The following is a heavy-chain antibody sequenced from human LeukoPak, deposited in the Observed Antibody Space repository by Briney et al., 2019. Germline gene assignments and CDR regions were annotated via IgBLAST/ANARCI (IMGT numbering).Heavy chain of an antibody. Sequence: SETLSLTCAVYGGSFSGYYWSWIRQPPGQGLEWIGEINHSGSTNYNPSLKSRVTISVDTSKNQFSLKLSSVTAADTAVYYCARGLIGGSYYLDYWGQGTLVTVSS. CDR1: GGSFSGYY. D-gene: IGHD1-26*01. CDR3: ARGLIGGSYYLDY. J-gene: IGHJ4*02. CDR2: INHSGST. V-gene: IGHV4-34*01.